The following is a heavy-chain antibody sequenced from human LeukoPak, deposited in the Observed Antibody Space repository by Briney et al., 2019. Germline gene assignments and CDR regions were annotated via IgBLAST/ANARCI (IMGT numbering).Heavy chain of an antibody. D-gene: IGHD2-15*01. J-gene: IGHJ5*02. V-gene: IGHV1-69*06. CDR1: GGTFSSYA. CDR3: ARGGGQYCSGGSCYDWFDP. CDR2: IIPIFGTA. Sequence: SVKVSCKASGGTFSSYAISWVRQAPGQGLEWMGGIIPIFGTANYAQKFQGRVTITADKSTSTAYMELSRLRSDDTAVYYCARGGGQYCSGGSCYDWFDPWGQGTLVTVSS.